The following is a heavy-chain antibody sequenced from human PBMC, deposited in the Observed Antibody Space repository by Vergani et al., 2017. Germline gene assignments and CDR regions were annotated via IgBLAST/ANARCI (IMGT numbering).Heavy chain of an antibody. CDR3: ARDVWAENTVEGYYYYMDV. CDR1: GYTFTSYY. Sequence: QVQLVQSGAEVKKPGASVKVSCKASGYTFTSYYMHWVRQAPGQGLEWMGIINPSGGSTSYAQKFQGRVTMTRDTSTSTVYMELSSLRSEDTAVYYCARDVWAENTVEGYYYYMDVWGKGTTVTVSS. D-gene: IGHD3-16*01. CDR2: INPSGGST. V-gene: IGHV1-46*01. J-gene: IGHJ6*03.